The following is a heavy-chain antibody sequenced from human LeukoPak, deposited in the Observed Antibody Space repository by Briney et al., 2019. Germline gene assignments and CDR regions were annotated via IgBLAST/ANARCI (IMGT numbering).Heavy chain of an antibody. CDR3: VKDSGRYRFEN. V-gene: IGHV3-7*03. D-gene: IGHD6-25*01. CDR1: GFTFTDYW. Sequence: GGSLRLSCTASGFTFTDYWIYWIRQAPGKGLERVATIKQDGSESYYGDSVKGRFTISRDNAKNSLYLQMSSLRAEDTAMYYCVKDSGRYRFENWGQGILVTVSS. J-gene: IGHJ4*02. CDR2: IKQDGSES.